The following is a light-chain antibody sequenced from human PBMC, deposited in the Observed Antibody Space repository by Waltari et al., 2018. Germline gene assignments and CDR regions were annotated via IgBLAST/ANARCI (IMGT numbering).Light chain of an antibody. V-gene: IGKV1-5*03. CDR2: KAS. CDR3: LQYNSYPWT. J-gene: IGKJ1*01. CDR1: QSIVVW. Sequence: DIQVTQSPSTLSASVGDRVTITCRASQSIVVWLAWYQHKPVKAPRLLIYKASYLERGVPSRFSGSASGTAFTLTIRSLQADDLATYYCLQYNSYPWTFGQGTTVEIK.